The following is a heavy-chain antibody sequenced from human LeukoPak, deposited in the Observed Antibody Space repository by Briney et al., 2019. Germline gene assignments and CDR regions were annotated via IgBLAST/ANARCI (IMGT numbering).Heavy chain of an antibody. CDR3: AGLWFGDRPPFDY. V-gene: IGHV3-21*01. J-gene: IGHJ4*02. D-gene: IGHD3-10*01. Sequence: GGSLRLSCAASGFTFSTYIMNWVRQAPGKGLEWVSSISSSSSYIYYADSVKGRFTISRDNAKNSLYLQMDSLRAEDTAVYYCAGLWFGDRPPFDYWGQGTLVTVSS. CDR1: GFTFSTYI. CDR2: ISSSSSYI.